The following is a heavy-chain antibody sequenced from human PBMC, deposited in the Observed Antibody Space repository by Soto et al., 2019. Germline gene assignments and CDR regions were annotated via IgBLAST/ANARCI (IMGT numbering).Heavy chain of an antibody. D-gene: IGHD4-17*01. CDR2: IYPGDSDT. V-gene: IGHV5-51*01. Sequence: GESLKISCKASVYSLTNYWIGWVRQMPGKGLEWMGIIYPGDSDTRYSPSFQGQVTISADKSISTAYLQWSSLKASDTALYYCARGTVSSDFDYWGQGTLVTAYS. CDR1: VYSLTNYW. J-gene: IGHJ4*02. CDR3: ARGTVSSDFDY.